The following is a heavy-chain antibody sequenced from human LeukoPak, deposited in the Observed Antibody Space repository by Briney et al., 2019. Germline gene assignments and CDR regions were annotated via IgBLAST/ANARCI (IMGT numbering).Heavy chain of an antibody. CDR2: ISGSGGST. V-gene: IGHV3-23*01. D-gene: IGHD3-22*01. J-gene: IGHJ4*02. CDR1: GFTFSSYA. Sequence: GGSLRLSCAASGFTFSSYAMSWVRQAPGKGLEWVSAISGSGGSTYYADSVKGRFTISRDNSKNTLYLQMNSLRAEDTAVYYCARKRRHYYDSSGYFDYWGQGTLVTVSS. CDR3: ARKRRHYYDSSGYFDY.